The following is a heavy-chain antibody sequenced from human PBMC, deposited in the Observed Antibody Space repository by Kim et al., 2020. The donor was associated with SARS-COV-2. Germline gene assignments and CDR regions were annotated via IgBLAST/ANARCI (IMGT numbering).Heavy chain of an antibody. CDR2: IYYSGYT. Sequence: SETLSLTCSVSGDSISNGGYYWSWIRQHPGKGLEWIGYIYYSGYTYYNPSLKSRVTISVDTSKNQFSLNLSSVTAADTAVYYCARDNRGVIRYFDYPLDALDIWGQETMVTVSS. D-gene: IGHD3-9*01. J-gene: IGHJ3*02. CDR1: GDSISNGGYY. V-gene: IGHV4-31*03. CDR3: ARDNRGVIRYFDYPLDALDI.